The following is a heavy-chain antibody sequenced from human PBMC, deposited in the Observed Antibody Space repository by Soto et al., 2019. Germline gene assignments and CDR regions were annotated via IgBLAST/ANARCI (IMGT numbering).Heavy chain of an antibody. V-gene: IGHV3-30*03. J-gene: IGHJ4*02. Sequence: GGSLRLSCAASGFTFRTSVIHWVRQAPGKGLEWVAVIASDSSYKNCTGSVKGRFTISRDNSKNTLYLEMSSLRAEDTAVYYCARDLGYSYGHTKPFDYWGQGTLVTVSS. CDR3: ARDLGYSYGHTKPFDY. CDR2: IASDSSYK. CDR1: GFTFRTSV. D-gene: IGHD5-18*01.